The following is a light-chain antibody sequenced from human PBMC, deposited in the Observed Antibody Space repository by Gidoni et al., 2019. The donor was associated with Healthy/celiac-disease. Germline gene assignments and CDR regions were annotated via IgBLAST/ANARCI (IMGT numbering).Light chain of an antibody. CDR2: GAS. CDR3: QQYNNWPPWT. Sequence: EIVMTQSPATLSVSPGERATLSCRASQSVSSNLAWYQQKPGQAPRLLIYGASTRATGIPARFSGSGSGTAFTLPISSLQSEDFAVYYCQQYNNWPPWTFGQXTKVEIK. CDR1: QSVSSN. J-gene: IGKJ1*01. V-gene: IGKV3-15*01.